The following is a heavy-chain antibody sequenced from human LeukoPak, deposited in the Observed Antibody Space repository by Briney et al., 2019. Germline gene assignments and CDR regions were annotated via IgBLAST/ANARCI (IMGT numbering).Heavy chain of an antibody. CDR3: AREGSSGISHAADS. J-gene: IGHJ4*02. V-gene: IGHV3-23*01. D-gene: IGHD3-22*01. CDR1: GITLSNYG. CDR2: MSGSGGRT. Sequence: GGSLRLSCAVSGITLSNYGMSWVRQAPGKGLEWVAGMSGSGGRTNYADSVKGRFTISRNNPKNILYLQMNSLRAEETAVYYCAREGSSGISHAADSWGQGTLVTVSS.